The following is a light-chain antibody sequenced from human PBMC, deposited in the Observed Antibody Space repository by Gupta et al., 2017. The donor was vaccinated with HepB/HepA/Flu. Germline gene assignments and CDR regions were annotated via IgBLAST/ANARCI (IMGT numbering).Light chain of an antibody. CDR1: SSDVGGYNY. J-gene: IGLJ2*01. CDR2: DVS. CDR3: SSYTSSSTRVV. Sequence: HSPLTQPASVSGSRGQSSTISCTGTSSDVGGYNYVPWYQQHPGKAPKLMVYDVSNRPSGVYNRFSGSKSSNTASLTISGLQAEDEADYYCSSYTSSSTRVVFGGGTKLTVL. V-gene: IGLV2-14*01.